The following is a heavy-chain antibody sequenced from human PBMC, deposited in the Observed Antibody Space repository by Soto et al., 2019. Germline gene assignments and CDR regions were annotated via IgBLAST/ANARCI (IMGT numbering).Heavy chain of an antibody. CDR3: AKEATIVVVPAALRGPYYYYGMDV. CDR2: ISYDGSNK. CDR1: GFTFSSYG. D-gene: IGHD2-2*01. Sequence: GGSLRLSCAASGFTFSSYGMHWVRQAPGKGLEWVAVISYDGSNKYYADSVKGRFSISRDNSKNTLYLQMNSLRAEDTAVYYCAKEATIVVVPAALRGPYYYYGMDVWGQGTTVTVYS. J-gene: IGHJ6*02. V-gene: IGHV3-30*18.